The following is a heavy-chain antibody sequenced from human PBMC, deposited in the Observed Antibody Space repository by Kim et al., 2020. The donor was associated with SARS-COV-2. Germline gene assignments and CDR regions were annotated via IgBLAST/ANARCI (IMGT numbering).Heavy chain of an antibody. CDR1: GGSISSSSYY. V-gene: IGHV4-39*01. D-gene: IGHD3-10*01. Sequence: SETLSLTCTVSGGSISSSSYYWGWIRQPPGKGLEWIGSIYYSGSTYYNPSLKSRVTISVDTSKNQFSLKLSSVTAADTAVYYCARQQGITMVRGVNYYYYGMDVWGQGTTVTVSS. CDR2: IYYSGST. CDR3: ARQQGITMVRGVNYYYYGMDV. J-gene: IGHJ6*02.